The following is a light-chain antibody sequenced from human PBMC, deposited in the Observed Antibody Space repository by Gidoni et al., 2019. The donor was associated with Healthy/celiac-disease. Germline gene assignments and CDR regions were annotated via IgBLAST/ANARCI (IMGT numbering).Light chain of an antibody. Sequence: DIQLTHSLSFLSASVGDRVTITCRASQGISSYLAWYQQKPGKAPKLLIYAASTLQSGVPSRFSGSGSGTEFTLTISSLQPEDFANYYCQQLNSYPQTVGQGTKVEIK. V-gene: IGKV1-9*01. CDR2: AAS. J-gene: IGKJ1*01. CDR3: QQLNSYPQT. CDR1: QGISSY.